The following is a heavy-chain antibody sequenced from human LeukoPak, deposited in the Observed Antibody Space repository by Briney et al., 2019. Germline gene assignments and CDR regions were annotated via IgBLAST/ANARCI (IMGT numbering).Heavy chain of an antibody. J-gene: IGHJ4*02. CDR3: SRPPLTMVEESYYFDY. CDR2: IRSKAYGRTT. Sequence: GGSLRLSCTASGFTFADYGMSWFREAPGKGLEWGGFIRSKAYGRTTEYAATVKGRFTISRDDSKSIAYLQMNSLKTEDTAVYYCSRPPLTMVEESYYFDYWGQGTLVTVSS. V-gene: IGHV3-49*03. D-gene: IGHD3-10*02. CDR1: GFTFADYG.